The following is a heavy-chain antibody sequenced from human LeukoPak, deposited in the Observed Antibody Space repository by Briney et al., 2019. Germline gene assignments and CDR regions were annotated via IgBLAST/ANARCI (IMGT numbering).Heavy chain of an antibody. CDR1: GFTFSNYY. J-gene: IGHJ6*03. D-gene: IGHD4-11*01. CDR3: VREATVSFYYFYYMDV. V-gene: IGHV3-7*01. Sequence: GGSLRLSCTASGFTFSNYYMSWVRQAPGKGLEWVANIREDGGQKNYVDSVKGRFPISRDNGENSLSLQMNSLRAEDTAVYYCVREATVSFYYFYYMDVWGNGTTVTVS. CDR2: IREDGGQK.